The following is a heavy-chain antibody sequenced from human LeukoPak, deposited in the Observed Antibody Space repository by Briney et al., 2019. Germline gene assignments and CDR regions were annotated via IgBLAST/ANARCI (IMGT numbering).Heavy chain of an antibody. Sequence: GGSLRLSCAASGFTFSSYAMSWVRQAPGKGLEWVSIIGGSADRPYYAASVKGRFTISRDNSRNTLYLQLNSLRAEDTAVYYCAKDLWLDYWGQGTLVTVSS. D-gene: IGHD2-21*01. V-gene: IGHV3-23*01. J-gene: IGHJ4*02. CDR1: GFTFSSYA. CDR3: AKDLWLDY. CDR2: IGGSADRP.